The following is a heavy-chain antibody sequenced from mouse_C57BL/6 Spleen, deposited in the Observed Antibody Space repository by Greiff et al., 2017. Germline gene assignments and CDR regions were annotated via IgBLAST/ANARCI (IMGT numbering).Heavy chain of an antibody. CDR1: GYTFTSYG. Sequence: VQLQESGAELARPGASVKLSCKASGYTFTSYGISWVKQRTGQGLEWIGEIYPRSGNTYYNEKFKGKATLTADKSSSPANMELRSLTSEDSAVYFCARSVRDAMDYWGQGTSVTVSS. CDR2: IYPRSGNT. J-gene: IGHJ4*01. D-gene: IGHD1-1*01. V-gene: IGHV1-81*01. CDR3: ARSVRDAMDY.